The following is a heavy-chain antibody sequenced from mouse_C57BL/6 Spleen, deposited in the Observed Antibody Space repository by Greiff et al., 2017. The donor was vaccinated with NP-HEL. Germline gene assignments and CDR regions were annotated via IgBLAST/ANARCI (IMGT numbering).Heavy chain of an antibody. Sequence: QVQLKQPGAELVKPGASVKLSCKASGYTFTSYWMHWVKQRPGQGLEWIGMIHPNSGSTNYNEKFKSKATLTVDKSSSTAYMQLSSLTSEDSAVYYCARWGGNQGAMDYWGQGTSVTVSS. J-gene: IGHJ4*01. CDR2: IHPNSGST. CDR1: GYTFTSYW. D-gene: IGHD2-1*01. CDR3: ARWGGNQGAMDY. V-gene: IGHV1-64*01.